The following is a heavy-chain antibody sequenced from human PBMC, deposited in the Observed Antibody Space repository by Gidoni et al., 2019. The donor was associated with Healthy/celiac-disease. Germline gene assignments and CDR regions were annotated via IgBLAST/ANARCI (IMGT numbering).Heavy chain of an antibody. J-gene: IGHJ4*02. CDR1: GFTFSSYA. D-gene: IGHD5-18*01. CDR2: ISGSGGST. Sequence: VPLLESARGFVQPGCSLRLSCASSGFTFSSYAMSWVRPPPGQWLEWGAAISGSGGSTYYADSVKGRFTISRDNTKNTLYLQMNRLRAEDTAVYYCAKTLQRWFPFDYWGQGTLVTVAS. V-gene: IGHV3-23*01. CDR3: AKTLQRWFPFDY.